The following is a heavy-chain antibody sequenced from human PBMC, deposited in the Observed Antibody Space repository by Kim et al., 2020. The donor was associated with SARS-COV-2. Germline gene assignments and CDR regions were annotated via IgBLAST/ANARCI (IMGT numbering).Heavy chain of an antibody. V-gene: IGHV3-11*05. J-gene: IGHJ4*02. CDR1: GFTFSDFY. CDR3: ARGTREISY. D-gene: IGHD2-2*01. CDR2: ISSSSSYA. Sequence: GGSLRLSCAASGFTFSDFYMSWIRQAPGKGLEWVSFISSSSSYANYAEYVKGRFTISRDNAKNSLYLQMNSLRAEDTAVYYCARGTREISYWGQGTLVSVSS.